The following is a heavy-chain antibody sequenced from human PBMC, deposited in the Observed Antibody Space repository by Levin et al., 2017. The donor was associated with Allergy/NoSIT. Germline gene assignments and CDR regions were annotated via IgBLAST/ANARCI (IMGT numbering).Heavy chain of an antibody. CDR1: GGSFSGYY. V-gene: IGHV4-34*01. J-gene: IGHJ4*02. D-gene: IGHD3-3*01. Sequence: SETLSLTCAVYGGSFSGYYWSWIRQPPGKGLEWIGEINHSGSTNYNPSLKSRVTISVDTSKNQFSLKLSSVTAADTAVYYCASSLRSPKDSWGQGTLVTVSS. CDR2: INHSGST. CDR3: ASSLRSPKDS.